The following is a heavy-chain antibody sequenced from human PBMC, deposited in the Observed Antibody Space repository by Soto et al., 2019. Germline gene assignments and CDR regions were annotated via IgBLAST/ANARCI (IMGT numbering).Heavy chain of an antibody. CDR3: ARDRWSSGSDWEIDY. J-gene: IGHJ4*02. CDR1: GDSVSNNSVA. CDR2: TYYRSKWFS. V-gene: IGHV6-1*01. Sequence: SETLSLTCVISGDSVSNNSVAWNWIRQSPSRGLEWLGRTYYRSKWFSDYAVSVKGRLSINPDTSKNQFSLQLSSVTPEDTAVYYCARDRWSSGSDWEIDYWGQGTLVTVSS. D-gene: IGHD5-12*01.